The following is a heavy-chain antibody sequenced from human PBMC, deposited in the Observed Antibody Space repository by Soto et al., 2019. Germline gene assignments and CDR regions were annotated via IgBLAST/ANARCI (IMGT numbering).Heavy chain of an antibody. Sequence: GASVKVSCKDSGGLFSSFAISWVRQAPGQGLEWMGGIIPVFGTTNYAQKFQGRVTITADEPTNTAYMELSSLTSDDMAMYYCARGGGPYVWFNEFWGQGTQVTVSS. CDR2: IIPVFGTT. J-gene: IGHJ4*02. D-gene: IGHD3-16*01. CDR1: GGLFSSFA. V-gene: IGHV1-69*13. CDR3: ARGGGPYVWFNEF.